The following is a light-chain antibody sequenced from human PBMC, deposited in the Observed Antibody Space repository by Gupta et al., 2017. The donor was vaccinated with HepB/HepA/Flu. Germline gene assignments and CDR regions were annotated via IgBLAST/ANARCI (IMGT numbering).Light chain of an antibody. CDR3: AAWEDSLSGPE. CDR1: RSNIGSNY. Sequence: QSVLTQPPSASGTPGQRVTISCSGSRSNIGSNYVYWYQQLPGTAPKLLIYRNNQRPSGVPDRFSGSKSGTSASLAISGRRSEDEADYYCAAWEDSLSGPEFGGGTKLTVL. J-gene: IGLJ2*01. CDR2: RNN. V-gene: IGLV1-47*01.